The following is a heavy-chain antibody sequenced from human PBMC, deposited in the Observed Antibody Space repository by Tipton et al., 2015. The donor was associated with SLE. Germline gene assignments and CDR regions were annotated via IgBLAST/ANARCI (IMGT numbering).Heavy chain of an antibody. J-gene: IGHJ6*03. D-gene: IGHD6-19*01. Sequence: TLSLTCTVSGGSISSYYWSWIRQPPGKGLEWIGYIYYSGSTNYNPSLKSRVTISVDKSKNQFSLKLSSVTAADTAVYYCARGGGSSGWYDYYYYYMDVWGKGTTVTVSS. V-gene: IGHV4-59*12. CDR3: ARGGGSSGWYDYYYYYMDV. CDR1: GGSISSYY. CDR2: IYYSGST.